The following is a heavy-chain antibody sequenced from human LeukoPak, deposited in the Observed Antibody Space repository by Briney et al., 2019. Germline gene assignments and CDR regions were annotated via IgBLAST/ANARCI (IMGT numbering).Heavy chain of an antibody. D-gene: IGHD5-12*01. CDR1: GFTFSSYA. J-gene: IGHJ4*02. CDR2: ANGGDGST. Sequence: GGSLRLSCTASGFTFSSYAMSWVRQAPGKGLEWVSAANGGDGSTYYADPVKGRFPISRDNSKNTLYLQMNSLRAGDTAVYYCAKDGRYSGYGRWSDYWGQGTLVTASS. V-gene: IGHV3-23*01. CDR3: AKDGRYSGYGRWSDY.